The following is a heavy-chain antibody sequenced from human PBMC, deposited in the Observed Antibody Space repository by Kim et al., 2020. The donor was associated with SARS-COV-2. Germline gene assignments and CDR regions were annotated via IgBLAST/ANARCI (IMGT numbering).Heavy chain of an antibody. V-gene: IGHV5-51*01. D-gene: IGHD1-1*01. J-gene: IGHJ3*02. Sequence: RYSPSFQGQVTISADKSISTAYLQWSSLKASDTAMCYCARLERLNDAFDIWGQGTMVTVSS. CDR3: ARLERLNDAFDI.